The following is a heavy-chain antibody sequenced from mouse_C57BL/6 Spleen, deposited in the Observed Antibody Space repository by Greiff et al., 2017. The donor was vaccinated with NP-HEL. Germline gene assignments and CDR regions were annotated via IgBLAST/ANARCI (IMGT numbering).Heavy chain of an antibody. J-gene: IGHJ4*01. V-gene: IGHV1-81*01. CDR3: ARSRLDPPYAMDY. CDR1: GYTFTSYG. CDR2: IYPRSGNT. D-gene: IGHD3-2*02. Sequence: QVQLKESGAELARPGASVKLSCKASGYTFTSYGISWVKQRTGQGLEWIGEIYPRSGNTYYNEKFKGKATLTADKSSSTAYMELRSLTSEDSAVYFCARSRLDPPYAMDYWGQGTSVTVSS.